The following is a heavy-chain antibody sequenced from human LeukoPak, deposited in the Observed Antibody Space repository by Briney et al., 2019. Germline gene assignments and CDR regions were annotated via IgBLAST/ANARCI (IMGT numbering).Heavy chain of an antibody. V-gene: IGHV3-21*01. D-gene: IGHD2-2*01. J-gene: IGHJ5*02. CDR1: GFTFSSYS. Sequence: GGSPRLSCAASGFTFSSYSMNWVRQAPGKGLEWVSSISSSSSYIYYADSVKGRFTISRDNAKNSLYLQMNSLRAEDTAVYYCARDPGDIVVVPAALNWFDPWGQGTLVTVSS. CDR2: ISSSSSYI. CDR3: ARDPGDIVVVPAALNWFDP.